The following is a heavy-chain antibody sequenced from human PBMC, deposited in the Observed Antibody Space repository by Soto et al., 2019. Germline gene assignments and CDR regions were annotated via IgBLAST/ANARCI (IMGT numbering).Heavy chain of an antibody. J-gene: IGHJ2*01. CDR3: ARGGRGNTVVTPLAFDL. Sequence: ASVKVSCKASGCTFSSYTISWVRQAPGQGREWMGRIIPILGIANYAQKFQGRVTITADKSTSTAYMELSSLRSADTAVYYCARGGRGNTVVTPLAFDLWGRGTLVTVSS. CDR2: IIPILGIA. V-gene: IGHV1-69*02. D-gene: IGHD2-15*01. CDR1: GCTFSSYT.